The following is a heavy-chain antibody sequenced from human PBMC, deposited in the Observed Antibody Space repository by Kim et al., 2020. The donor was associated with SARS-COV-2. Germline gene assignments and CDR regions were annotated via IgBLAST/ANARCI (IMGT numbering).Heavy chain of an antibody. Sequence: GGSLRLSCAASGFTFSSYGMHWVRQAPGKGLEWVAVISYDGSNKYYADSVKGRFTISRDNSKNTLYLQMNSLRAEDTAVYYCARVFPVAAVDYWGQGTLV. CDR2: ISYDGSNK. CDR1: GFTFSSYG. V-gene: IGHV3-33*05. CDR3: ARVFPVAAVDY. J-gene: IGHJ4*02. D-gene: IGHD2-15*01.